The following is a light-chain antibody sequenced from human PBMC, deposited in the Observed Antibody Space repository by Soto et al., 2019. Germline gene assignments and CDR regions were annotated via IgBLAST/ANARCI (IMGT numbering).Light chain of an antibody. CDR1: SSNIGAGYD. Sequence: QSVLTQPPSVSGAPGQRVTISCTGSSSNIGAGYDVHWYQQLPGTAPKLLIYGNSNRPSGVPDRFSGSKSGTSASLAITGLQAEDEADYYCQSYDSSVSGSRVFGGGTQLTVL. CDR3: QSYDSSVSGSRV. CDR2: GNS. J-gene: IGLJ2*01. V-gene: IGLV1-40*01.